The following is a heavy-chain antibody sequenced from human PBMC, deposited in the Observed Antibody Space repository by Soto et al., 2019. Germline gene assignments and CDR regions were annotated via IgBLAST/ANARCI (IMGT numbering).Heavy chain of an antibody. J-gene: IGHJ4*02. Sequence: EVPLVESGGGLVKPGGSLRLSCATSGFTFSNAWMTWVRQAPGKGLKWVGRIKSKTDGGTIEYAAPVKGRFTISRDDSKSTLYLQMSSLQIEDTAVYYCTLRDYWGQGTLVTVSS. CDR3: TLRDY. CDR1: GFTFSNAW. V-gene: IGHV3-15*01. CDR2: IKSKTDGGTI.